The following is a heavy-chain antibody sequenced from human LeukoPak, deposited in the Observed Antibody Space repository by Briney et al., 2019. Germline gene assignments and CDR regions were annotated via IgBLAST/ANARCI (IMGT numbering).Heavy chain of an antibody. CDR1: GYTFTNYD. D-gene: IGHD1-7*01. V-gene: IGHV1-8*01. CDR3: TGELAGTTVHY. J-gene: IGHJ4*02. Sequence: ASVKVSCKASGYTFTNYDINWVRQATGQGLEWMGWMNPNSGNTGYAQKFQGRVTMTRNTSISTAYMELSSLRSEDTAIYYCTGELAGTTVHYWGQGILVTVSS. CDR2: MNPNSGNT.